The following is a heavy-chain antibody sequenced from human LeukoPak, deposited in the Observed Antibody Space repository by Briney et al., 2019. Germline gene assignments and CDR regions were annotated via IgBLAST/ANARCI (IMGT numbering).Heavy chain of an antibody. V-gene: IGHV1-18*01. CDR2: ISAYIGNT. D-gene: IGHD3-10*01. CDR3: AREDYELLWFGEIRWFDP. J-gene: IGHJ5*02. Sequence: ASVKVSCKASGYTFTSYGISWVRQAPGQGLEWMGWISAYIGNTNYAQKLQGRVTMTTDTSTSTAYMELSRLRSDDTAVYYCAREDYELLWFGEIRWFDPWGQGTLVTVSS. CDR1: GYTFTSYG.